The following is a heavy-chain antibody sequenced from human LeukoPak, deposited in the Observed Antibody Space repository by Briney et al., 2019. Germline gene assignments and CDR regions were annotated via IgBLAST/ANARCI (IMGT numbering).Heavy chain of an antibody. J-gene: IGHJ3*02. CDR2: TNPNSGNT. CDR3: ARVKAETDAFDI. CDR1: GYTFTSYD. Sequence: ASVKVSCKASGYTFTSYDINWARQATGQGLEWMGWTNPNSGNTGYAQKFQGRVTMTRNTSISTAYMELSSLRSEDTAVYYCARVKAETDAFDIWGQGTMVTVSS. V-gene: IGHV1-8*01. D-gene: IGHD5-24*01.